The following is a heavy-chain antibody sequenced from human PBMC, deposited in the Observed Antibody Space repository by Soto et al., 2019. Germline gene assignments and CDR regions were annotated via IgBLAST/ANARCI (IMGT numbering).Heavy chain of an antibody. CDR2: ISGGGGST. Sequence: EVQLLESGGGLVQPGGSLRLSCAASGFTFSSYAMSWVRQAPGKGLEWVSGISGGGGSTYNAGSVTVQFTISRDNSKNTLFRQKNSLRAEDSAVYFFEQTAGVYATDSGFNIGGLWTMVTVTS. V-gene: IGHV3-23*01. CDR3: EQTAGVYATDSGFNI. D-gene: IGHD2-8*01. J-gene: IGHJ3*02. CDR1: GFTFSSYA.